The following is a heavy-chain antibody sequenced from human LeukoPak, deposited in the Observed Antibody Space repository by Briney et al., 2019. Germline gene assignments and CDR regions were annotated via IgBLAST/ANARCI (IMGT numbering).Heavy chain of an antibody. V-gene: IGHV1-18*01. Sequence: ASVKVSCKASGYNLTTYSVNWVRQAPGQGLEWMGWVSVYHGTTNYARKVQGRVTMTTDTSTNTAHLELRSLRSDDTAVYYCARVTSLTTLTAFDIWGQGTMVTVSS. CDR2: VSVYHGTT. CDR1: GYNLTTYS. CDR3: ARVTSLTTLTAFDI. D-gene: IGHD4-11*01. J-gene: IGHJ3*02.